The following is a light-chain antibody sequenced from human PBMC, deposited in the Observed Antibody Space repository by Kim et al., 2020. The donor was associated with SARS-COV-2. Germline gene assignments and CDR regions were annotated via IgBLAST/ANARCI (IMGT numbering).Light chain of an antibody. CDR2: GAS. CDR1: QSVSSSY. CDR3: QQYGSSPYT. J-gene: IGKJ2*01. Sequence: LAPGERAPLSGRASQSVSSSYLAGYQQKPGQAPRLLIYGASSRATGIPDRFSGSGSGTDFTLTISRLEPEDFAVYYCQQYGSSPYTFGQGTKLEI. V-gene: IGKV3-20*01.